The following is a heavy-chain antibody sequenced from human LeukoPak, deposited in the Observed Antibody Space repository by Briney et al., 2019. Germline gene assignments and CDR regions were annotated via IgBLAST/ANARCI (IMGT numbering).Heavy chain of an antibody. CDR3: ARQTSIAARPGEYYFDY. Sequence: SETLSLTCTVSGGSISSYYWSWIRQPAGKGLEWIGRIYTSGSTNYNPSLKSRVTMSVDTSKNQFSLKLSSVTAVDTAVYYCARQTSIAARPGEYYFDYWGQGTLVTVSS. J-gene: IGHJ4*02. V-gene: IGHV4-4*07. D-gene: IGHD6-6*01. CDR1: GGSISSYY. CDR2: IYTSGST.